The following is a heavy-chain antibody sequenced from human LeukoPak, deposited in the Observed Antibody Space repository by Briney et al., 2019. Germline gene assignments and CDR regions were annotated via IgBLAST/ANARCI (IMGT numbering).Heavy chain of an antibody. CDR1: GGSFSGYY. CDR3: ARGRRVPARKPRNYYYYMDV. V-gene: IGHV4-34*01. D-gene: IGHD2-2*01. J-gene: IGHJ6*03. CDR2: INHSGST. Sequence: SETLSLTCAVYGGSFSGYYWSWIRQPPGKGLEGIGEINHSGSTNYNPSLKSRVTISVDTSKNQFSLKLSSVTAADTAVYYCARGRRVPARKPRNYYYYMDVWGKGTTVTVSS.